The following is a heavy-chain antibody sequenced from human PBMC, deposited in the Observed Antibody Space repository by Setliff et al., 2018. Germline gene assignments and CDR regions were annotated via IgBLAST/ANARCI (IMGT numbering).Heavy chain of an antibody. D-gene: IGHD3-16*01. V-gene: IGHV3-53*05. CDR2: IYSSFYGGIT. J-gene: IGHJ4*02. CDR1: GLSVSRSY. Sequence: SGGSLRLSCAASGLSVSRSYMAWVRQAPGKGLQWVSLIYSSFYGGITFYSDSVKGRFTISRDNSKKILYLDMNSLRPEDTAVYYCAKEITEVIISGLDFRGQGTVVTVSS. CDR3: AKEITEVIISGLDF.